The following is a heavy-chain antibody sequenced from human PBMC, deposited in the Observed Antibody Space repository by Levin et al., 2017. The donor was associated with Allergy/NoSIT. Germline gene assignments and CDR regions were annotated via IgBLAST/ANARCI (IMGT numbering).Heavy chain of an antibody. Sequence: GGSLRLSCAASGFTFSSYAMSWVRQAPGKGLEWVSAISGSGGSTYYADSVKGRFTISRDNSKNTLYLQMNSLRAEDTAVYYCAKDWYCSSTSCYLGYYWGQGTLVTVSS. D-gene: IGHD2-2*01. V-gene: IGHV3-23*01. CDR3: AKDWYCSSTSCYLGYY. J-gene: IGHJ4*02. CDR1: GFTFSSYA. CDR2: ISGSGGST.